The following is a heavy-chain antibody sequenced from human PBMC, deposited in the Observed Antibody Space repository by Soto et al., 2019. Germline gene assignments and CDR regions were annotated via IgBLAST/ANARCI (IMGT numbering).Heavy chain of an antibody. CDR2: IYHTGST. CDR3: ARGVYSSSTPNWFDP. Sequence: PETLSLTYPVSGGSINNYYWVWIRQPPGEGLEWIGYIYHTGSTFYNPSLKSRLTMSVDTSKNQFSLRLTSVTAADTAVYYCARGVYSSSTPNWFDPWGQGTLVTVSS. J-gene: IGHJ5*02. V-gene: IGHV4-59*06. CDR1: GGSINNYY. D-gene: IGHD6-13*01.